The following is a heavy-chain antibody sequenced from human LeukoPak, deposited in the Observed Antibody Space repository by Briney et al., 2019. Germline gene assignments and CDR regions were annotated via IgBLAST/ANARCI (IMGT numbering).Heavy chain of an antibody. Sequence: SVKVSCKASGLTLSTYAISWVRQAPGQGLEWMGGIIPMFGSAHYAQKFQDRVAITTDESTTIAYMELSSLRSEDTAVYYCASSPRIVGRLDYYYYMDVWGKGTTVTVSS. D-gene: IGHD6-6*01. J-gene: IGHJ6*03. CDR2: IIPMFGSA. V-gene: IGHV1-69*05. CDR3: ASSPRIVGRLDYYYYMDV. CDR1: GLTLSTYA.